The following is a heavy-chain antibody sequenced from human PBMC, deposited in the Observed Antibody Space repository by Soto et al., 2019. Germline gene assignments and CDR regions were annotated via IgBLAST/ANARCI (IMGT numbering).Heavy chain of an antibody. CDR2: ISGGGGST. Sequence: GGSLRLSCAASGFTFSSYAMSWVRRAPGRGLEWVSLISGGGGSTYYADSVKGRFTIFRENSNNTLFLQMNSLRADDTAVYYCAKREGTIPQGTATLNWFDPSGQGTLVTVSS. D-gene: IGHD3-3*01. CDR1: GFTFSSYA. V-gene: IGHV3-23*01. J-gene: IGHJ5*02. CDR3: AKREGTIPQGTATLNWFDP.